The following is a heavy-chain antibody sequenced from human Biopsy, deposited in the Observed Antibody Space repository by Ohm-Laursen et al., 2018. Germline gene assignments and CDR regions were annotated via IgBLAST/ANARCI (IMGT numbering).Heavy chain of an antibody. J-gene: IGHJ6*02. CDR1: GFSLSSGMC. D-gene: IGHD2/OR15-2a*01. Sequence: PQTLTLTCTFSGFSLSSGMCVTCIRQPPGKALEWLATICWGDDEHYSTSLKTRLTISKETSKNQVVLTMTNMDPVDTATYYCARFLEYSDSADFYYGMDVWGQGTTVTVSS. V-gene: IGHV2-70*01. CDR2: ICWGDDE. CDR3: ARFLEYSDSADFYYGMDV.